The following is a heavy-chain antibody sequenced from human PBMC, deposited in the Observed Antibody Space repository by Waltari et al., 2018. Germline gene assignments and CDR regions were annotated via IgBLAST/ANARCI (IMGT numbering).Heavy chain of an antibody. V-gene: IGHV1-69*13. Sequence: QVQLVQSGAEVKKPGSSVKVSCKASGGTFSSYAISWVRQAPGQGLEWMGGIIPIFGTANYAQKFQGRVTITADESTSTAYKELSSLRSEDTAVYYCARAVGTITIFGVDPYNWFDPWGQGTLVTVSS. D-gene: IGHD3-3*01. CDR3: ARAVGTITIFGVDPYNWFDP. CDR1: GGTFSSYA. J-gene: IGHJ5*02. CDR2: IIPIFGTA.